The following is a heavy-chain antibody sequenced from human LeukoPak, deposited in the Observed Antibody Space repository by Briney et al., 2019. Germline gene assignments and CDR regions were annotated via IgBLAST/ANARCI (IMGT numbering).Heavy chain of an antibody. CDR2: INHSGST. CDR3: ARDYYHSSGYVEY. Sequence: PSETLSLTCAVYGGSFSGYYWSWIRQPPGKGLEWIGEINHSGSTNYNPSLKSRVTISVDTSKNQFSLKLSSVAAADTAVYYCARDYYHSSGYVEYWGQGTLVTVSS. D-gene: IGHD3-22*01. CDR1: GGSFSGYY. J-gene: IGHJ4*02. V-gene: IGHV4-34*01.